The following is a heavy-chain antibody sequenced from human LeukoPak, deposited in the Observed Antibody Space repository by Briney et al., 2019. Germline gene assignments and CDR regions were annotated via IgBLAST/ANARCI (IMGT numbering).Heavy chain of an antibody. CDR2: IWYDGSNK. V-gene: IGHV3-33*01. Sequence: PGRSLRLSCAASGFTFSSYGMLWVRQAPGKGLEWVAVIWYDGSNKYYADSVKGRFTISRDNSKNTLYLQMNSLRAEDTAVYYCARGSTYSSSSDYWGQGTLVTVSS. CDR3: ARGSTYSSSSDY. D-gene: IGHD6-6*01. CDR1: GFTFSSYG. J-gene: IGHJ4*02.